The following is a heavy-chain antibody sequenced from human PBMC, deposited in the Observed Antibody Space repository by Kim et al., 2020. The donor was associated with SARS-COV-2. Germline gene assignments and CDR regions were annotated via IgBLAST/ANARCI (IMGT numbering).Heavy chain of an antibody. V-gene: IGHV1-3*01. CDR3: AREEWLASFDY. CDR2: T. D-gene: IGHD3-3*01. Sequence: TKYSQKFQGRVTITRDTSASTAYMELSSLRSEDTAVYYCAREEWLASFDYWGQGTLVTVSS. J-gene: IGHJ4*02.